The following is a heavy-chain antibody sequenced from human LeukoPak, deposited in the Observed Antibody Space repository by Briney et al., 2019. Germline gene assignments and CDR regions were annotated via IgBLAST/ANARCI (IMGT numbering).Heavy chain of an antibody. V-gene: IGHV1-2*02. CDR1: GYTYTAYY. D-gene: IGHD6-19*01. CDR3: ARVSAGYTSGGHFDY. CDR2: INPNSGGT. J-gene: IGHJ4*02. Sequence: ASVKVSCKASGYTYTAYYLHWVRQAPGQGLEWMGWINPNSGGTHYAQKFQGRVTMTRDTSISTVYMELSSLRSDDTAVYYCARVSAGYTSGGHFDYWGQGTLVTVSS.